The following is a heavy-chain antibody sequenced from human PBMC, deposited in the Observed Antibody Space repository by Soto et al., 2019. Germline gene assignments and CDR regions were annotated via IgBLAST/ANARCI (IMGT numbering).Heavy chain of an antibody. D-gene: IGHD3-3*01. CDR1: GGSISSSSYY. Sequence: PSETLSLTCTVSGGSISSSSYYWGWIRQPPGKGLEWIGSIYYSGSTYYNPSLKSRVTISVDTSKNQFSLKLSSVTAADTAVYYCARLGDFGVVIIFDPWGQGTLVTVSS. CDR3: ARLGDFGVVIIFDP. V-gene: IGHV4-39*01. CDR2: IYYSGST. J-gene: IGHJ5*02.